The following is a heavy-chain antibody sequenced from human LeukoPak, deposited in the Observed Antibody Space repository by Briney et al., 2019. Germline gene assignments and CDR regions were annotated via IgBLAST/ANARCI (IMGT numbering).Heavy chain of an antibody. J-gene: IGHJ6*02. V-gene: IGHV4-59*01. D-gene: IGHD1-1*01. Sequence: SETLSLTCTVSGGSISSYYWSWIRQPPGKGLEWIGYIYYSGSTNYNPSLKSRVTISVDTSKNQFSLKLSSVTAADTAVYYCAINHQLSEYGMDAWGQGTTVTVSS. CDR3: AINHQLSEYGMDA. CDR1: GGSISSYY. CDR2: IYYSGST.